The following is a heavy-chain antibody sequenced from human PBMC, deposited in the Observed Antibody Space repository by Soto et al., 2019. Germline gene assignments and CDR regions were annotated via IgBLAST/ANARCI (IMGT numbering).Heavy chain of an antibody. V-gene: IGHV3-23*01. CDR1: GFTFSSYA. CDR3: ASGDYYDSSGYYYYYYGMEV. Sequence: GWSLRLSCAASGFTFSSYAMSWVRQAPGKGLEWGSSISGSGGSTYYADSVKGRFTISRDNSKNTLYLQMNSLRAEDTAVYYCASGDYYDSSGYYYYYYGMEVWGKGTKVTVSS. CDR2: ISGSGGST. D-gene: IGHD3-22*01. J-gene: IGHJ6*04.